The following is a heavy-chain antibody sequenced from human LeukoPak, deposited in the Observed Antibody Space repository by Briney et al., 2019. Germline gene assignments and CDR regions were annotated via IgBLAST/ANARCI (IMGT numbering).Heavy chain of an antibody. CDR3: ARHRGGTTYDY. J-gene: IGHJ4*02. Sequence: PSETLSLTCAASGGSLSSGGYSWTWIRQPPGKGLEWVGCIYHSGTTYHNPSLTSRVTISVDWSKNQFSLKLSSVTAADTAVYYCARHRGGTTYDYWGQGTLVTVSS. V-gene: IGHV4-30-2*01. D-gene: IGHD1-1*01. CDR1: GGSLSSGGYS. CDR2: IYHSGTT.